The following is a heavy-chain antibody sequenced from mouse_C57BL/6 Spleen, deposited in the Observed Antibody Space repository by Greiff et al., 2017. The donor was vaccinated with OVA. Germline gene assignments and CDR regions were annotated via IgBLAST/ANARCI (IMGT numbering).Heavy chain of an antibody. CDR3: ARRTKEDVGVVASRGDY. CDR2: IDPSDSYT. Sequence: QVQLQQPGAELVKPGASVKLSCKASGYTFTSYWMQWVKQRPGQGLEWIGEIDPSDSYTNYNQKFKGKATLTVDTSSSTAYMQLSSLTAEDSSVYYGARRTKEDVGVVASRGDYWGKGTTLTVSS. D-gene: IGHD1-1*01. V-gene: IGHV1-50*01. J-gene: IGHJ2*01. CDR1: GYTFTSYW.